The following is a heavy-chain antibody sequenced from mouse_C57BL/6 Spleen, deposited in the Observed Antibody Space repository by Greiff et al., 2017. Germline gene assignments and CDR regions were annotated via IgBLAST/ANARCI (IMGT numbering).Heavy chain of an antibody. CDR1: GYAFSSYW. V-gene: IGHV1-80*01. J-gene: IGHJ4*01. CDR2: IYPGDGDT. CDR3: AKIYYDYDEDYAMDY. Sequence: VKLQESGAELVKPGASVKISCKASGYAFSSYWMNWVKQRPGKGLEWIGQIYPGDGDTNYNGKFKGKATLTADKSSSKAYMQLSSLTSEDSAVYFCAKIYYDYDEDYAMDYWGQGTSVTVSS. D-gene: IGHD2-4*01.